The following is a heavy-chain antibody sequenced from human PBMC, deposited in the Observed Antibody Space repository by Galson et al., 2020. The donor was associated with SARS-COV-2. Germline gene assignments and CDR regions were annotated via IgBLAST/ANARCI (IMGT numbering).Heavy chain of an antibody. J-gene: IGHJ6*02. CDR1: GYTLTELS. CDR2: FDPEDGET. CDR3: ATGPYGTTFSGMDV. Sequence: ASVKVSCKVSGYTLTELSMHWVRQAPGKGLEWMGGFDPEDGETIYAQKFQGRVTMTEDTSTDTAYMELSSLRSEDTAVYYCATGPYGTTFSGMDVWGQGTTVTVSS. V-gene: IGHV1-24*01. D-gene: IGHD1-7*01.